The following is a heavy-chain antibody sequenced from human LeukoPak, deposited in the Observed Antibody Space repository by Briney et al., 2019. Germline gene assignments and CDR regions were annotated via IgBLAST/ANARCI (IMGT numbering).Heavy chain of an antibody. Sequence: GRSLRLSCAASGFTFSSYGMHWVRQAPGKGLEWVAVIWYDGSNKYYAGSVKGRFTISRDNSKNTLYLQMNSLRAEDTAVYYCARVAAAHTSYYYYYGMDVWGQGTTVTVSS. CDR2: IWYDGSNK. CDR3: ARVAAAHTSYYYYYGMDV. J-gene: IGHJ6*02. V-gene: IGHV3-33*01. CDR1: GFTFSSYG. D-gene: IGHD6-13*01.